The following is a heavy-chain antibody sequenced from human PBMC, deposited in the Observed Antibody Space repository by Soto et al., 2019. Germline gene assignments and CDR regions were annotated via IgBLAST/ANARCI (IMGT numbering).Heavy chain of an antibody. V-gene: IGHV3-30*03. CDR2: ILHDGSNK. CDR1: GFTFSNNG. D-gene: IGHD2-2*01. CDR3: ACWAVHCSSTTCYDLFDY. J-gene: IGHJ4*02. Sequence: QVQLVESGGGVVQPGRSLRLSCAASGFTFSNNGMHWVRQAPGKGLEWVAVILHDGSNKYYADSVKGRFTISRDNSKNTLYLQMNSLRTEDTAVYYCACWAVHCSSTTCYDLFDYLGQGTLVTVSS.